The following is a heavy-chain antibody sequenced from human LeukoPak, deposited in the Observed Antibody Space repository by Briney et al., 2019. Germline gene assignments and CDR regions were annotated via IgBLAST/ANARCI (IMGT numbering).Heavy chain of an antibody. Sequence: PGGSLRLSCAASGFTFSDYAMSWVRQVPGKGLEWVSAISGSGGSKYYADSVKGRLTMSRDNPKATLDLQLSSLRVDDTAVYCCVKGKTHYYGPGDSWGQGTLVTVSS. J-gene: IGHJ4*02. CDR1: GFTFSDYA. V-gene: IGHV3-23*01. CDR2: ISGSGGSK. D-gene: IGHD3-10*01. CDR3: VKGKTHYYGPGDS.